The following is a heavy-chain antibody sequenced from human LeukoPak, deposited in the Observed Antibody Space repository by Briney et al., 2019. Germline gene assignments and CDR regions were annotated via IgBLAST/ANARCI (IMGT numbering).Heavy chain of an antibody. CDR2: ISSSGSTI. J-gene: IGHJ3*02. D-gene: IGHD5-24*01. CDR1: GFIFSDYY. V-gene: IGHV3-11*01. Sequence: GGSLRLSCAASGFIFSDYYMSWIRQAPGKGLEWVAYISSSGSTIYYADSVKGRFTISRDNSKNSLYLQMINLRADDTAVYYCTRHGRGLHLHPLDAFDIWGQGTRVTVSS. CDR3: TRHGRGLHLHPLDAFDI.